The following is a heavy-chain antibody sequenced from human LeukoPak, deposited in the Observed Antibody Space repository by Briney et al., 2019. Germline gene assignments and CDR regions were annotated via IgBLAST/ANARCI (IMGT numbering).Heavy chain of an antibody. CDR3: SRVPPRGSVSYNLFDY. D-gene: IGHD1-26*01. CDR2: INPNSGGT. CDR1: GYTFTGFY. Sequence: GASVKPSCKASGYTFTGFYIHWVRQAPGQGLEWMGGINPNSGGTNYAKKFHARVTMTRDTSLRTAYMELSRLRSDDTAGSYCSRVPPRGSVSYNLFDYWGEGTLVTVSS. J-gene: IGHJ4*02. V-gene: IGHV1-2*02.